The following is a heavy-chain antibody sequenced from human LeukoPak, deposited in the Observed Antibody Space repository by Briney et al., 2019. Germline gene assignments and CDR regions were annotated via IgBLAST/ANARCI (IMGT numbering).Heavy chain of an antibody. Sequence: GGSLRLSCAASGFTFSDYYMSWLRQAPGKGLEGVSYISSSGSTIYYADSVKGRFTISRDNAKNSLYLQMNSLRADDTAVYYCASLIADPFDYWGQGTLVTVSS. D-gene: IGHD6-13*01. J-gene: IGHJ4*02. CDR3: ASLIADPFDY. CDR2: ISSSGSTI. CDR1: GFTFSDYY. V-gene: IGHV3-11*01.